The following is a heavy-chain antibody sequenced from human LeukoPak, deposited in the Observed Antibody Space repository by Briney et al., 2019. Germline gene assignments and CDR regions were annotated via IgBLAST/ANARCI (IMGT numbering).Heavy chain of an antibody. CDR1: GYTFTSYD. V-gene: IGHV1-8*01. CDR3: ARGEEFGEFFDY. Sequence: ASVKVSCKASGYTFTSYDINWVRQATGQGLEWMGWMNPNSGNTGYAQKFQGRVTMTRNTSISTAYMELSSLRSEDTAVYYRARGEEFGEFFDYWGQGTLVTVSS. D-gene: IGHD3-10*01. CDR2: MNPNSGNT. J-gene: IGHJ4*02.